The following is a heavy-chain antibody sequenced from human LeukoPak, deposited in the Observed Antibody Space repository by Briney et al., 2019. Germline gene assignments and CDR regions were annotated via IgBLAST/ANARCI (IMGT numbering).Heavy chain of an antibody. CDR1: GFTVSSNY. CDR2: IYSGGST. D-gene: IGHD5-18*01. V-gene: IGHV3-66*01. J-gene: IGHJ3*02. Sequence: GGSLRLSCAASGFTVSSNYMSWVRQAPGKGLEWVSVIYSGGSTYYADSVKGRFTISRGNSKNTLYLQMNSLRAEDTAVYYCAREGYSYGYDAFDIWGQGTMVTVSS. CDR3: AREGYSYGYDAFDI.